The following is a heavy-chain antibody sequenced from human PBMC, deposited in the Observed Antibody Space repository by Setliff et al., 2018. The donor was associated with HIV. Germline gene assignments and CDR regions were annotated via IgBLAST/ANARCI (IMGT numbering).Heavy chain of an antibody. V-gene: IGHV1-46*01. D-gene: IGHD5-12*01. CDR1: GYTFTNKY. CDR3: ARGGDGYNYGDY. Sequence: GASVKVSCKASGYTFTNKYILWVRQAPGQGPEWVGIINPSVGSTNSAQKFQGRVTMTRGTSTSTVYMELSSLRSEDTAVYYCARGGDGYNYGDYWGQGTLVTVSS. CDR2: INPSVGST. J-gene: IGHJ4*02.